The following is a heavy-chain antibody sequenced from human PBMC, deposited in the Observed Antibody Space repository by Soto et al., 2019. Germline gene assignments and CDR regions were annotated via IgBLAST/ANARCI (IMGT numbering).Heavy chain of an antibody. CDR1: GFSLSTSGMC. J-gene: IGHJ6*03. D-gene: IGHD2-2*01. CDR2: IDWDDDK. V-gene: IGHV2-70*11. CDR3: ARTVSSTSLGYYYYYMDV. Sequence: SGPTLVNPTQTLTLTCTFSGFSLSTSGMCVSWIRQPPGKALEWLARIDWDDDKYYSTSLKTRLTISKDTSKNQVVLTMTNMDPVDTATYYCARTVSSTSLGYYYYYMDVWGKGTTVNVS.